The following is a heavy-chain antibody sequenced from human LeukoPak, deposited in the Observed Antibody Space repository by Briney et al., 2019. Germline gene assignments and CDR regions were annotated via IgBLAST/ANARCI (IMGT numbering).Heavy chain of an antibody. CDR3: ARDAGYGGNSDY. V-gene: IGHV3-7*01. D-gene: IGHD4-23*01. CDR2: INKDGSDK. J-gene: IGHJ4*02. CDR1: GFTFNMYW. Sequence: GGSLRLSWAASGFTFNMYWMTWVRQAPVKGLESVAYINKDGSDKYYVDSVKGRFTVSRDNAKNSLYLQMNSLRAEDTAVYYCARDAGYGGNSDYWGQGTLVTVSS.